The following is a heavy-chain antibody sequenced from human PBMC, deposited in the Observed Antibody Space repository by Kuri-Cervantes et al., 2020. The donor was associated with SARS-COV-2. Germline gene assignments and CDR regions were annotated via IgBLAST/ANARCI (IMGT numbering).Heavy chain of an antibody. CDR1: GFTFSRYD. CDR2: IGSAGDP. CDR3: ARVRCCSGYYRIYYYYGMDV. Sequence: GGSLRLSCAASGFTFSRYDMHWVRQAKGKGLEWVSAIGSAGDPNHPGSVQGRITISRDNAKNSLYLQMNSLRAEDTAVYYCARVRCCSGYYRIYYYYGMDVWGQGTMVTVSS. V-gene: IGHV3-13*05. D-gene: IGHD3-22*01. J-gene: IGHJ6*02.